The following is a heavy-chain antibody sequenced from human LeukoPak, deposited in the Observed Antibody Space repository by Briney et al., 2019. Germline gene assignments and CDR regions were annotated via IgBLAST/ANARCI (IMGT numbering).Heavy chain of an antibody. CDR3: ARQQGCATWRGYGSTNCYTDY. J-gene: IGHJ4*02. D-gene: IGHD2-2*02. CDR1: GGSISSSSYY. V-gene: IGHV4-39*01. CDR2: IYYSGST. Sequence: SETLSPTCTVSGGSISSSSYYWGWIRQPPGKGLEWIGSIYYSGSTYYNPSLKSRVTISVDTSKNQFSLKLSSVTAADTAVYYCARQQGCATWRGYGSTNCYTDYWGQGTLVTVSS.